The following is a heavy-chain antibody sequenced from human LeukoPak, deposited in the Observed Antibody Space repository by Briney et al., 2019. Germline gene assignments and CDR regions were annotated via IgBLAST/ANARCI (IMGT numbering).Heavy chain of an antibody. CDR1: GFSFSAAW. J-gene: IGHJ4*02. D-gene: IGHD5-12*01. V-gene: IGHV3-7*01. CDR2: IKKDGSDK. Sequence: GGSLRLSCEASGFSFSAAWMTWVRQAPGKGVEWVATIKKDGSDKYYVDSVKARFTLSRDNAKNSVYLQMNSLRVEDTAVYYCVNLGYSDGGQGTLVTVSS. CDR3: VNLGYSD.